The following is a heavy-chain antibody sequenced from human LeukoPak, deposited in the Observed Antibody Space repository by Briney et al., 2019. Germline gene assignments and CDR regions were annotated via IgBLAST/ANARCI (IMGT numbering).Heavy chain of an antibody. Sequence: SGGSLRLSCAASGFTFSSYAMSWVRQAPGKWLEWVSAISGSGGSTYYADSVKGRFTISRDNSKNTLYLQMNSLRAEDTAVHFCVKGSSYYYDFWSGYSNYFDYWVQGTLVTVSS. J-gene: IGHJ4*02. D-gene: IGHD3-3*01. CDR3: VKGSSYYYDFWSGYSNYFDY. CDR1: GFTFSSYA. V-gene: IGHV3-23*01. CDR2: ISGSGGST.